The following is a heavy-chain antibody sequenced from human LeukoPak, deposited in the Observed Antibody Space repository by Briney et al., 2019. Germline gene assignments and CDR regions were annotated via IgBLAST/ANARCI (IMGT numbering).Heavy chain of an antibody. CDR3: ARDLLYDSSGYPGY. CDR1: GFTLSDYY. Sequence: GGSLRLSCAASGFTLSDYYMSWIRQAPGKGLEWVSYISSSGSTIYYADSVKGRFTISRDNAKNSLYLQMNSLRAEDTAVYYCARDLLYDSSGYPGYWGQGTLVTVSS. D-gene: IGHD3-22*01. CDR2: ISSSGSTI. V-gene: IGHV3-11*01. J-gene: IGHJ4*02.